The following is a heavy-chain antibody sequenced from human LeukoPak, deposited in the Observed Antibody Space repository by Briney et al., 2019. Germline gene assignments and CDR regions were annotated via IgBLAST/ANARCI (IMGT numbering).Heavy chain of an antibody. J-gene: IGHJ6*03. D-gene: IGHD6-13*01. V-gene: IGHV3-9*01. Sequence: PGGSLRLSCAASGFTFDDFAMHWVRQAPGKALEWVSGISWNSDNIDYADSVKGRFTISRDNSKNTLYLQMNSLRAEDTAVYYCAKASGIAAAGRDYYYYYMDVWGKGTTVTISS. CDR3: AKASGIAAAGRDYYYYYMDV. CDR1: GFTFDDFA. CDR2: ISWNSDNI.